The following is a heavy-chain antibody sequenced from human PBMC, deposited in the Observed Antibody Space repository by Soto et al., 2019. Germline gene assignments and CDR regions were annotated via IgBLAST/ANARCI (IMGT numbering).Heavy chain of an antibody. Sequence: PSETLSLTCTVSGGSISSGDYYWSWIRQPPGKGLEWIGYIYYSGSTYYNPSLKSRVTISVDTSKNQFSLKLSSVTAADTAVYYCARVLAAAGPPYFFDYWGQGTLVTAPQ. CDR1: GGSISSGDYY. D-gene: IGHD6-13*01. CDR3: ARVLAAAGPPYFFDY. CDR2: IYYSGST. J-gene: IGHJ4*02. V-gene: IGHV4-30-4*01.